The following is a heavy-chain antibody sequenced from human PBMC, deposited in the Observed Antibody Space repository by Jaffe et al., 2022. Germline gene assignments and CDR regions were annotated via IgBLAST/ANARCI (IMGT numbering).Heavy chain of an antibody. CDR2: IRYDGSNK. CDR3: AKDPTTWGDYPHYFDY. J-gene: IGHJ4*02. Sequence: QVQLVESGGGVVQPGGSLRLSCAASGFTFSSYGMHWVRQAPGKGLEWVAFIRYDGSNKYYADSVKGRFTISRDNSKNTLYLQMNSLRAEDTAVYYCAKDPTTWGDYPHYFDYWGQGTLVTVSS. CDR1: GFTFSSYG. D-gene: IGHD4-17*01. V-gene: IGHV3-30*02.